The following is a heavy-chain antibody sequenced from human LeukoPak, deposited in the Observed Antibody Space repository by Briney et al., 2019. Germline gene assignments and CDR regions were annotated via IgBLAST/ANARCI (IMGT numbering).Heavy chain of an antibody. V-gene: IGHV3-74*01. CDR3: ARGYSSGPFNY. CDR1: GFTLSRYW. J-gene: IGHJ4*02. Sequence: GGSLRLSCAASGFTLSRYWMHWVRQAPGKGLVWVSHISRDGSYTNYADSVKGRFTISRDNANNTLYLQMNSLRAEDTAVYYCARGYSSGPFNYWGQGTLVTVSS. D-gene: IGHD6-25*01. CDR2: ISRDGSYT.